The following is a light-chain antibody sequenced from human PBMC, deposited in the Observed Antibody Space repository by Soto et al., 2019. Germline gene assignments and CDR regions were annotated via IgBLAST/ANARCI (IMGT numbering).Light chain of an antibody. CDR2: DAS. CDR1: PSAGSW. CDR3: QQYSSYSVT. J-gene: IGKJ1*01. V-gene: IGKV1-5*01. Sequence: DIQMTQSPSTLSASVGDRVTITFRASPSAGSWLAWYQQKPVRAPKLLISDASSLAGGVRSRFSGSGSGPEFTLTINGLQPDDFAPYYCQQYSSYSVTFGPGTKVEIK.